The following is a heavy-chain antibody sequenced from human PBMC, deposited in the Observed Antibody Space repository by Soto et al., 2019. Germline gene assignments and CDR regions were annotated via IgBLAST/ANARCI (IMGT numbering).Heavy chain of an antibody. CDR2: IRGSGGST. CDR1: GFTFSSYA. J-gene: IGHJ4*02. Sequence: GGSLRLSCAASGFTFSSYAMSWVRQAPGKGLDWVSAIRGSGGSTYYADSVKGRFTISRDNSKNTLYLQMNSLRAEDTAVYYCAKLPDSRSPSNNPFDFWGQGTLVTVSS. V-gene: IGHV3-23*01. CDR3: AKLPDSRSPSNNPFDF. D-gene: IGHD2-2*01.